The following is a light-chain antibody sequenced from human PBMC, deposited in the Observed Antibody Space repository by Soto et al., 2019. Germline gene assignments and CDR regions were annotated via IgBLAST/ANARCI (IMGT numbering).Light chain of an antibody. CDR1: QSVSSN. CDR2: GAS. CDR3: PHYNNWPPWT. V-gene: IGKV3-15*01. J-gene: IGKJ1*01. Sequence: EIVMTQSPATLSVSPGERATLSCRASQSVSSNLAWYQQKPGQAPRLLIYGASTRATGIPARFSGSGSGTDFTLTISRLQSEDFAIDHCPHYNNWPPWTFGQGTKVEIK.